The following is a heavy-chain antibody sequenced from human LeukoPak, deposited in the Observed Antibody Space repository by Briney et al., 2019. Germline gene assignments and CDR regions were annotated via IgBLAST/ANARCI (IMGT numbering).Heavy chain of an antibody. Sequence: GGSLRLSSEASGFTFFNYAMSWVRQAPGKGLQWVSGIGSDSATFYTDSVKGRFTISRDNSKNTVYLHIDSLGAEDTAVYYCAKCMSSTGVCLNFDYWGQGILVAVST. CDR3: AKCMSSTGVCLNFDY. D-gene: IGHD2-21*02. J-gene: IGHJ4*02. CDR1: GFTFFNYA. CDR2: IGSDSAT. V-gene: IGHV3-23*01.